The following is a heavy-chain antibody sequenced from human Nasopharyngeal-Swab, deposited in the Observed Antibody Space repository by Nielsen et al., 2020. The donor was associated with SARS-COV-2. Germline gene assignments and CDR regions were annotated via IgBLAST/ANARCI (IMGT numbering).Heavy chain of an antibody. CDR3: ARGLYSSGFSYYYYGMDV. V-gene: IGHV3-21*01. CDR2: ISSSSYI. CDR1: GFTFSSYS. D-gene: IGHD6-19*01. Sequence: GGSLRLSCAASGFTFSSYSMNWVRQAPGKGLEWVSSISSSSYIYYADSVKGRFTISRDNAKNSLYLQMNSLRAEDTAVYYCARGLYSSGFSYYYYGMDVWGQGTTVTVSS. J-gene: IGHJ6*02.